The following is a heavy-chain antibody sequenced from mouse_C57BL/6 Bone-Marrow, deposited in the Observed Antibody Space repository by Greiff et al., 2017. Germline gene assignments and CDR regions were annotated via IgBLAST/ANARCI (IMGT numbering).Heavy chain of an antibody. D-gene: IGHD1-1*02. CDR2: ISDGGSYT. J-gene: IGHJ4*01. CDR1: GFTFSSYA. V-gene: IGHV5-4*01. Sequence: EVMLVESGGGLVKPGGSLKLSCAASGFTFSSYAMSWVRQTPEKRLEWVATISDGGSYTYYPDNVKGRFTISRDNAKNNLYLQMSHLKSEDTAMYYCARDGYYGSNPYYDMDDWGQGTSVTVSS. CDR3: ARDGYYGSNPYYDMDD.